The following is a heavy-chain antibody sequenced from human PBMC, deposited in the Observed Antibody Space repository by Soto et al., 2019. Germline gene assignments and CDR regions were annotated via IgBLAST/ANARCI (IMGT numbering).Heavy chain of an antibody. Sequence: PGGSLRLSCAASGFTFSDYAMHWVRQATGKGLEWVAVVSHDGRNTHYADSVKGRFTISRDSSKNTVSLEMTSLRAEDTAVYYCAKGGRQWLVTSDFNFWGQGSLVTVFS. CDR3: AKGGRQWLVTSDFNF. J-gene: IGHJ4*02. CDR1: GFTFSDYA. D-gene: IGHD6-19*01. V-gene: IGHV3-30*18. CDR2: VSHDGRNT.